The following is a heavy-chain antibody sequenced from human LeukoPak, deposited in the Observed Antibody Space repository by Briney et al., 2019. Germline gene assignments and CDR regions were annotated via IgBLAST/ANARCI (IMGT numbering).Heavy chain of an antibody. CDR1: GFTFSSYG. D-gene: IGHD3-9*01. Sequence: PGGSLRLSCAASGFTFSSYGMSWVRQAPGKGLEWVGRIRSKANSYATAYAASVKGRFTISRDDSKNTAYLQMNSLKTEDTAVYYCTRHVPLYYDILTGYYNGYYFDYWGQGTLVTVSS. CDR3: TRHVPLYYDILTGYYNGYYFDY. V-gene: IGHV3-73*01. CDR2: IRSKANSYAT. J-gene: IGHJ4*02.